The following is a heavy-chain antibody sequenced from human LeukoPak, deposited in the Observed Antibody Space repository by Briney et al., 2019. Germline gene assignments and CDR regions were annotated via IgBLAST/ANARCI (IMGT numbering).Heavy chain of an antibody. J-gene: IGHJ4*02. CDR3: ARGWTAIDY. D-gene: IGHD3/OR15-3a*01. Sequence: GGSLRLSCAASGFTFSSYAMHWVRQAPGKGLKWVVVISYDGSNKYYADSVKGRFIISRDNSKNTLYLQMNSLRAEDTAVYYCARGWTAIDYWGQGTLVTVSS. V-gene: IGHV3-30-3*01. CDR2: ISYDGSNK. CDR1: GFTFSSYA.